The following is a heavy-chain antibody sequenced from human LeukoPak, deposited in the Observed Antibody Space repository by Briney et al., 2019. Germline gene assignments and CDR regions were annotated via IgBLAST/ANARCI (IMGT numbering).Heavy chain of an antibody. CDR2: INGDGRNI. V-gene: IGHV3-74*01. CDR1: GFTFSSYW. CDR3: ARVLYDSSGGPDY. J-gene: IGHJ4*02. Sequence: QPGGSLRLSCVASGFTFSSYWMHWVRQDPRKGLVWVSRINGDGRNINYADSVKGRFTISRDNAKNSLYLQMNSLRAEDTAVYYCARVLYDSSGGPDYWGQGTLVTVSS. D-gene: IGHD3-22*01.